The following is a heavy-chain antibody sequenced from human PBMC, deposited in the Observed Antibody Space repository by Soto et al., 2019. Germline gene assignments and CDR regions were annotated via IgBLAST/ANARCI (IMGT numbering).Heavy chain of an antibody. Sequence: SVKVSCKASGGTFSSYPISWVRQAPGQGLEWMGRIIPILGIANYAQKFQGRVTITADKSTSTAYMVLSSLRSEDTAVYYCASLYCSGGSCYSLDAFDIWGQGTMVTVSS. V-gene: IGHV1-69*02. J-gene: IGHJ3*02. CDR1: GGTFSSYP. CDR3: ASLYCSGGSCYSLDAFDI. CDR2: IIPILGIA. D-gene: IGHD2-15*01.